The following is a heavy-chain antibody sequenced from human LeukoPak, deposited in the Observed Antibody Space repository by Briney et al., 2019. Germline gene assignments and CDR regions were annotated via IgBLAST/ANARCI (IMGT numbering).Heavy chain of an antibody. CDR3: ARDIGDFWSGYYAFDL. V-gene: IGHV3-30*02. CDR2: IRYDGSNK. Sequence: PGGSLRLSCAASGFTFSSYGMHWVRQAPGKGLEWVAFIRYDGSNKYYADSVKGRFTTSRDNAKNSLYLQMDSLRAEDTAVYYCARDIGDFWSGYYAFDLWGQGTMVTVSS. D-gene: IGHD3-3*01. CDR1: GFTFSSYG. J-gene: IGHJ3*01.